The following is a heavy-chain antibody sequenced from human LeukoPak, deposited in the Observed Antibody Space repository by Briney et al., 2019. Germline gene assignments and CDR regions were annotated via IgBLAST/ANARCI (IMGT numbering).Heavy chain of an antibody. Sequence: GGSLRLSCAASGFTFSSYSMNWVRQAPGKGLEWVSSISSSSSYIYYADSVKGRFTISRDNAKNSLYLQMNSLRAEDTAVYYCATCCSGGSCGAYYYYYMDVWGKGTTVTVSS. D-gene: IGHD2-15*01. CDR1: GFTFSSYS. CDR3: ATCCSGGSCGAYYYYYMDV. J-gene: IGHJ6*03. V-gene: IGHV3-21*01. CDR2: ISSSSSYI.